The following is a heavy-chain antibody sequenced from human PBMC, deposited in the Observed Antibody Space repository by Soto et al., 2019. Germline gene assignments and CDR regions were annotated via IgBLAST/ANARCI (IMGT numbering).Heavy chain of an antibody. D-gene: IGHD2-2*01. CDR3: VRVSTSRYYGMDV. CDR1: GYTFTSYG. V-gene: IGHV1-18*01. Sequence: ASVKVSCKSSGYTFTSYGISWVRQAPGQGLEWMGWISAYNGNTNYAQKLQGRVTMTTDTSTSTAYMELRSLRSDDTAVYYCVRVSTSRYYGMDVWGQGTTVTVSS. J-gene: IGHJ6*02. CDR2: ISAYNGNT.